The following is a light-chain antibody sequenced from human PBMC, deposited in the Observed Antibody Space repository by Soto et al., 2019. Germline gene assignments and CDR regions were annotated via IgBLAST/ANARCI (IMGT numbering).Light chain of an antibody. CDR1: QSITTW. CDR3: QHYNSYPWT. V-gene: IGKV1-5*01. CDR2: DAS. Sequence: DVQMTQSPSTLSASVGDRVTITCRASQSITTWLAWYQQKAGKAPKVLIYDASTLESGVPSRFSGSGSGTEFTLTISSLQPDDFATYYCQHYNSYPWTFGQGTKVDIK. J-gene: IGKJ1*01.